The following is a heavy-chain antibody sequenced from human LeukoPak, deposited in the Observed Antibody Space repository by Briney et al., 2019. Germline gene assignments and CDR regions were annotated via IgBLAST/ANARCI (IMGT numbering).Heavy chain of an antibody. CDR1: GFTFSSYG. D-gene: IGHD2-15*01. Sequence: QPGGSLRLSCAASGFTFSSYGMHWVRQAPGKGLEWVAFIRYDGSNKYYADSVKGRFTISRDNSKNTLYLQMNSLRAEDTAVYYCAKTLLIVVVVAGSDYWGQGTLVTVSS. CDR2: IRYDGSNK. J-gene: IGHJ4*02. V-gene: IGHV3-30*02. CDR3: AKTLLIVVVVAGSDY.